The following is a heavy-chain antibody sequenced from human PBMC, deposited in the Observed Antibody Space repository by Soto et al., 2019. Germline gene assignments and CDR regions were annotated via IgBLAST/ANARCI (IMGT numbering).Heavy chain of an antibody. D-gene: IGHD2-2*01. CDR2: ISSSSSYI. CDR3: ARLRSSTSWGVYYYMDV. Sequence: GGSLRLSCAASGFTFSSYSMNWVRQAPGKGLEWVSSISSSSSYIYYADSVKGRFTISRDNAKNSLYLQMNSLRAEDTAVYYCARLRSSTSWGVYYYMDVWGKGTTVTVSS. V-gene: IGHV3-21*01. J-gene: IGHJ6*03. CDR1: GFTFSSYS.